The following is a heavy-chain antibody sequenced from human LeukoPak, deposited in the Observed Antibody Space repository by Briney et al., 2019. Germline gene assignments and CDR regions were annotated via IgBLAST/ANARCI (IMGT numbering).Heavy chain of an antibody. Sequence: SETLSLTCTVSGGSISSYYWSWIRQPPGKGLEWIGYIYYSGSTNYNPSLKSRVTISVDTSKNQFSLKLSSVTAADTAVYYCATTVGALLDYWGQGTLVTVSS. J-gene: IGHJ4*02. CDR3: ATTVGALLDY. D-gene: IGHD1-26*01. CDR1: GGSISSYY. CDR2: IYYSGST. V-gene: IGHV4-59*08.